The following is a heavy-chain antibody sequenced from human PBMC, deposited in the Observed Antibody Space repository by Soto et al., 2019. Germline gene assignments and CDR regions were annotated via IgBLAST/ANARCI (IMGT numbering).Heavy chain of an antibody. J-gene: IGHJ6*02. V-gene: IGHV4-34*01. CDR3: ARADIVVVPADSDYYYYYGMDV. Sequence: SETLSLTCAVYGGSVSGYYWSWIRQPPGKGLEWIGEINHSGSTNYNPSLKSRVTISVDTSKNQFSLKLSSVTAADTAVYYCARADIVVVPADSDYYYYYGMDVWGQGTTVTVSS. CDR2: INHSGST. D-gene: IGHD2-2*01. CDR1: GGSVSGYY.